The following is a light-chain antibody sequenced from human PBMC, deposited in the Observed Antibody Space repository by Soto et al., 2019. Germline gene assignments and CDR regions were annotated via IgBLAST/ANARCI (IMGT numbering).Light chain of an antibody. CDR1: SSDVGGYNY. J-gene: IGLJ3*02. CDR2: EVS. V-gene: IGLV2-14*01. CDR3: SSYTSRRTRV. Sequence: QSVLTQPASVSGSPGQSITISCTGTSSDVGGYNYVSWYQQHPGKAPKLMIYEVSTRPSGVSNRFSGSKSGNTASLTISGLQAEAEADYYCSSYTSRRTRVFGGGTKLTVL.